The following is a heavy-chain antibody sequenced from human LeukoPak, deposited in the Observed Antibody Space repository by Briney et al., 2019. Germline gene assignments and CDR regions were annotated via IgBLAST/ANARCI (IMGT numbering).Heavy chain of an antibody. CDR1: GYTFTSYA. V-gene: IGHV1-3*01. CDR3: ARPSNGLLWFGKLSPIDY. CDR2: INAGNGNA. J-gene: IGHJ4*02. Sequence: ASVKVSCKASGYTFTSYAMHWVRQAPGQRLEWMGWINAGNGNAKYSQKFQGRVTITRDTSATTAYMELSRLRSEDTAVYYCARPSNGLLWFGKLSPIDYWGQGTLVTVSS. D-gene: IGHD3-10*01.